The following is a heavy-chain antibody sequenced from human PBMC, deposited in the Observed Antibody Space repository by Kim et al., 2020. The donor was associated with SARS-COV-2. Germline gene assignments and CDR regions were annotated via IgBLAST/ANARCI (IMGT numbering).Heavy chain of an antibody. Sequence: SETLSLTCAVYGGSFSGYYWSWIRQPPGKGLEWIGEINHSGSTNYNPSLKSRVTISVDTSKNQFSLKLSSVTAADTAVYYCARGGGYDFWSGYYSGRSRVYFDYWGQGTLVTVSS. CDR1: GGSFSGYY. CDR2: INHSGST. J-gene: IGHJ4*02. CDR3: ARGGGYDFWSGYYSGRSRVYFDY. V-gene: IGHV4-34*01. D-gene: IGHD3-3*01.